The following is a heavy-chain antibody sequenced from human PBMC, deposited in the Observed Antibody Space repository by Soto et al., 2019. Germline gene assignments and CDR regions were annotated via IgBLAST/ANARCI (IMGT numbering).Heavy chain of an antibody. V-gene: IGHV3-21*01. D-gene: IGHD3-3*01. CDR3: ARDGVPQTYYDFWSGYYPGRGYYYMDV. CDR1: GFTFSSYS. Sequence: PGGSLRLSCAASGFTFSSYSMNWVRQAPGKGLEWVSSISSSSSYIYYADSVKGRFTISRDNAKNSLYLQMNSLRAEDTAVYYCARDGVPQTYYDFWSGYYPGRGYYYMDVWGKGTTVTVSS. CDR2: ISSSSSYI. J-gene: IGHJ6*03.